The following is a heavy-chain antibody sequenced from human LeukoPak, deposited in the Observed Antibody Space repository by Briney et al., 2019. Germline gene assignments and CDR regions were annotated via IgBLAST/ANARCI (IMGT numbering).Heavy chain of an antibody. Sequence: SETLSLTCTVSGGSLSSYYWSWIRQPAGKGLEWIGRIYTSGSTNYNPSLKSRVTMSVDTSKNQFSLKLSSVTAADTAVYYCARSPLVGATWVTLDYWGQGTLVTVSS. V-gene: IGHV4-4*07. CDR3: ARSPLVGATWVTLDY. J-gene: IGHJ4*02. CDR1: GGSLSSYY. CDR2: IYTSGST. D-gene: IGHD1-26*01.